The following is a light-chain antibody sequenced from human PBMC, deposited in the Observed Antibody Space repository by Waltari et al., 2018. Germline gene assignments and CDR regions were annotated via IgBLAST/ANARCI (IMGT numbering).Light chain of an antibody. CDR2: DVS. CDR3: SSYRDSSTRI. CDR1: SNDVGGYDF. J-gene: IGLJ2*01. V-gene: IGLV2-14*03. Sequence: QSALTQPASVSGSPGQSITISCTGSSNDVGGYDFVSWYQQHPGKAPKLIISDVSDRTAGVSNRFAGSKSGNTASLTISGLQAEDEAGYYCSSYRDSSTRIFGGGTKLTVL.